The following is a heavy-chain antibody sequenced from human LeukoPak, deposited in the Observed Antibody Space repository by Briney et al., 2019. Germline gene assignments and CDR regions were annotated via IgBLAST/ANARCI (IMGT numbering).Heavy chain of an antibody. D-gene: IGHD1-26*01. CDR3: ATPGSGSYRYYFDY. CDR2: INPVGGST. V-gene: IGHV1-46*03. CDR1: GYTFTSYY. J-gene: IGHJ4*02. Sequence: ASVKVSCKASGYTFTSYYMHWVRQPPGQGLEWMGIINPVGGSTSYEHKFQGRVTMTRDTSTTTVYMELSSLRSEDTAVYYCATPGSGSYRYYFDYWGQGTLVTVSS.